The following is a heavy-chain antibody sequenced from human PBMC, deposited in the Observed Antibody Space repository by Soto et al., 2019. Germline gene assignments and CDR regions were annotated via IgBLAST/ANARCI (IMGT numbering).Heavy chain of an antibody. CDR3: ARPAQPSYDILTGYYTA. Sequence: QVQLVQSGAEVKKPGSSVKVSCKASGGTFSSYAISWVRQAPGQGLEWMGGIIPIFGTANYAQKSQGRVTITADESTSTAYMEPSSLRSEDTAVYYCARPAQPSYDILTGYYTAWGQGTLVTVSS. D-gene: IGHD3-9*01. J-gene: IGHJ4*02. CDR2: IIPIFGTA. CDR1: GGTFSSYA. V-gene: IGHV1-69*01.